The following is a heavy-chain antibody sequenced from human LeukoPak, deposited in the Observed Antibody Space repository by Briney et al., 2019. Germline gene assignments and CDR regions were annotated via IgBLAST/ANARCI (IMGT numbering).Heavy chain of an antibody. CDR1: GFTFSSYN. V-gene: IGHV3-21*01. J-gene: IGHJ4*02. CDR2: ITSGSSYI. CDR3: ARDSRLIYGSGSPDFDY. D-gene: IGHD3-10*01. Sequence: GRSLRLSCAASGFTFSSYNMNWVRQAPGQGLEWVSSITSGSSYIYYADSVKGRFTISRDNAKSSLYLQMNSLRAEDTAVYYCARDSRLIYGSGSPDFDYWGQGTLVTVSS.